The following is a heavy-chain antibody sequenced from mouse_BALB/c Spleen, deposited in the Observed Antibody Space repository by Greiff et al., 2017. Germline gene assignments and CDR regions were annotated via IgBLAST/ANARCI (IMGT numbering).Heavy chain of an antibody. CDR3: ASHRGYWYFDV. J-gene: IGHJ1*01. Sequence: EVQLVESGGGLVKLGGSLKLSCAASGFTFSSYYMSWVRQTPEKRLELVAAINSNGGSTYYPYTVKGRFTISRDNAKNTLYLQMSSLKSEDTALYYCASHRGYWYFDVWGAGTTVTVSS. CDR1: GFTFSSYY. CDR2: INSNGGST. V-gene: IGHV5-6-2*01.